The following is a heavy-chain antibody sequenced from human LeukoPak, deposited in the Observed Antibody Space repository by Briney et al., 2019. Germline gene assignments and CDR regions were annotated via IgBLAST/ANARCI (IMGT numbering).Heavy chain of an antibody. CDR3: AKVSYHYYGSGSYVLDY. D-gene: IGHD3-10*01. CDR1: GFTFSDYY. V-gene: IGHV3-23*01. Sequence: PGGSLRLSCAASGFTFSDYYMGWIRQAPGKGLEWVSAISGSGGSTYYADSVKGRFTISRDNSKNTLYLQMSSLRAEDTAVYYCAKVSYHYYGSGSYVLDYWGQGTLVTVSS. CDR2: ISGSGGST. J-gene: IGHJ4*02.